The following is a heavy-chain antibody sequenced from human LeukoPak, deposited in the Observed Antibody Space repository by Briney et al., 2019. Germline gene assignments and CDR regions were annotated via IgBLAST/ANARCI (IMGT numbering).Heavy chain of an antibody. D-gene: IGHD2-2*01. J-gene: IGHJ4*02. CDR1: GFTFSSYW. CDR2: INSDGSST. V-gene: IGHV3-74*01. CDR3: AKDSRSSNSCFWDY. Sequence: PGGSLRLSCAASGFTFSSYWMHWVRQAPGKGLVWVSRINSDGSSTSYADSVKGRFTISRDNAKNTLYLQMNSLRAEDTAIYYCAKDSRSSNSCFWDYWGQGTLVTVSS.